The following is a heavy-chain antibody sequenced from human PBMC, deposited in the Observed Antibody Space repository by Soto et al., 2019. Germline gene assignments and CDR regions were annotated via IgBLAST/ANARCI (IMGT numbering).Heavy chain of an antibody. V-gene: IGHV1-18*04. Sequence: QVQLVQSGAEVKKPGASVKVSCKASGYTFTSYGTSWVRQAPGQGLEWMGWISAYNGNTNYAQKLQGRVTMTTDTATSTAYMELRSLRSDDTAVYYCARVPGYDYVWGCYRPFDCWGQGTLVTVSS. CDR3: ARVPGYDYVWGCYRPFDC. D-gene: IGHD3-16*02. J-gene: IGHJ4*02. CDR1: GYTFTSYG. CDR2: ISAYNGNT.